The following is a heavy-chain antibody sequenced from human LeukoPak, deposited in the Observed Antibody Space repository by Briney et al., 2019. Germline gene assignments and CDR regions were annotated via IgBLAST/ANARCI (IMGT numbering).Heavy chain of an antibody. CDR3: ARDESAAMTNYYYYYGMDV. V-gene: IGHV1-69*13. Sequence: ASVKVSCKASGGTFSSYAISWVRQAPGQGLEWMGGIIPIFGTANYAQKFQGRVTITADESTSTAYMELSRLRSDDTAVYYCARDESAAMTNYYYYYGMDVWGQGTTVTVSS. J-gene: IGHJ6*02. CDR1: GGTFSSYA. CDR2: IIPIFGTA. D-gene: IGHD6-25*01.